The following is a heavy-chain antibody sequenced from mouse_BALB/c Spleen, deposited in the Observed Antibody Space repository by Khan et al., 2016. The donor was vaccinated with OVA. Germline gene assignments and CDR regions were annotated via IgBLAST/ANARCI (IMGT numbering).Heavy chain of an antibody. CDR1: GYTFTSYW. CDR2: INPSSGYT. J-gene: IGHJ2*01. V-gene: IGHV1-7*01. Sequence: VQLQQSGAELAKPGASVKMSCKASGYTFTSYWMHWVKQRPGQGLEWIGYINPSSGYTEYNQNFKDKATLTADKSSSTAYMQLSSLTSEDSAVYYFARDRIDYWGQGTTLTVSS. CDR3: ARDRIDY.